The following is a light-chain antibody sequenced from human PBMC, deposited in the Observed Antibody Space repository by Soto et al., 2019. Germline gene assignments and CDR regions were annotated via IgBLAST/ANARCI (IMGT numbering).Light chain of an antibody. J-gene: IGKJ2*01. V-gene: IGKV1-5*03. Sequence: DVQMTQSPSTLPASVGDRVTITCRASQSITSWLAWYQQKPGKAPKLLIYKASTLESGVPSRFSGSGSGTEFTLTISSLQPDDYAAYYCQQSNRYPYTFGQGTKLEIK. CDR2: KAS. CDR1: QSITSW. CDR3: QQSNRYPYT.